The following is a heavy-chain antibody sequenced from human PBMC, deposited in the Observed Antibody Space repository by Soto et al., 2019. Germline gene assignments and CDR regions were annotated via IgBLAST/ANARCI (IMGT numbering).Heavy chain of an antibody. CDR1: GGTFSSYA. V-gene: IGHV1-69*01. CDR3: ARDIIAAAGTPRFEH. D-gene: IGHD6-13*01. CDR2: IIPIFGTA. Sequence: QVQLVQSGAEVKKPGSSVNVSCKASGGTFSSYAISWVRQAPGQGLEWMGGIIPIFGTANYAQKCQGRVTITADESTSTADMELRSLRSEVRGEYYCARDIIAAAGTPRFEHWGQGTLVTVSS. J-gene: IGHJ5*02.